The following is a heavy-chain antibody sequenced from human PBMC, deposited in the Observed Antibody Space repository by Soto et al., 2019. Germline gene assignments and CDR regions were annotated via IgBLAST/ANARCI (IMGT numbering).Heavy chain of an antibody. CDR2: IYYSGST. V-gene: IGHV4-59*01. Sequence: SETLSLTCTVSGGSISSYYWSWIRQPPGKGLEWIGYIYYSGSTNYNPSLKSRVTISVDTSKNQFSLKLSSVTAADTAVYYCARLMGELSLSPFDYWGQGTLVTVSS. CDR3: ARLMGELSLSPFDY. CDR1: GGSISSYY. D-gene: IGHD3-16*02. J-gene: IGHJ4*02.